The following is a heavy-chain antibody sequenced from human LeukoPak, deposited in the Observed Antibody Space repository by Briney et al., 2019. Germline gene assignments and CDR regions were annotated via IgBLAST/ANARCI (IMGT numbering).Heavy chain of an antibody. CDR3: ARATSQWELLIDY. D-gene: IGHD1-26*01. Sequence: GGSLRLSCAASGFTLSSYWMHWVRQAPGKGLVWVSRINSDGSSTSYADSVKGRFTISRDNAKNTLYLQMNSLRAEDTAVYYCARATSQWELLIDYWGQGTLVTVSS. V-gene: IGHV3-74*01. CDR1: GFTLSSYW. J-gene: IGHJ4*02. CDR2: INSDGSST.